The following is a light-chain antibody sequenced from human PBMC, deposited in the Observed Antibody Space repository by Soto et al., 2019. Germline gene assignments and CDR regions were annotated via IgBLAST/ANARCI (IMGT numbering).Light chain of an antibody. V-gene: IGKV1-5*03. CDR3: QQYNRYST. Sequence: DIQMTQSPSTMSASVGDRVTITCRASQSIDSWLAWYQQRPGKAPKLLIHKASNLESGVPSRFSGSGSGTEFTLTISSLQPDDSATYYCQQYNRYSTFGQGTKVDTK. J-gene: IGKJ1*01. CDR1: QSIDSW. CDR2: KAS.